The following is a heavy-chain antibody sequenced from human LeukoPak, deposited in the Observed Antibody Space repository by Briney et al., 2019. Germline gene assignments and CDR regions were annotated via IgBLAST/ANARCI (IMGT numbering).Heavy chain of an antibody. D-gene: IGHD5-12*01. CDR2: IKSKTDGGTT. CDR1: GFTFSNAW. J-gene: IGHJ4*02. Sequence: GGSLRLSCAASGFTFSNAWMSWVRQAPGKGLEWVGRIKSKTDGGTTDYDAPVKGRFTISRDDSKNTLYLQMNSLKTEDTAVYYCTTGIVAPEGFDYLGQGTLASLSS. V-gene: IGHV3-15*01. CDR3: TTGIVAPEGFDY.